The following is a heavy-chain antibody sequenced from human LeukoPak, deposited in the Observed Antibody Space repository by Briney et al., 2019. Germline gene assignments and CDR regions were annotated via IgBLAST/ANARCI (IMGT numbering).Heavy chain of an antibody. CDR2: INHSGST. CDR1: GGSFSGYY. CDR3: ARLYCSSTSCYWGIYFDY. J-gene: IGHJ4*02. Sequence: PSETLSPTCAVYGGSFSGYYWSWIRQPPGKGLEWIGEINHSGSTNYNPSLKSRVTISVDTSKNQFSLKLSSVTAADTAVYYCARLYCSSTSCYWGIYFDYWGQGTLVTVSS. V-gene: IGHV4-34*01. D-gene: IGHD2-2*01.